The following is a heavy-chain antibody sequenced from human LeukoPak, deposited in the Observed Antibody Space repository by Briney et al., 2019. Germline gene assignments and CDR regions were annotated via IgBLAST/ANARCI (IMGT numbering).Heavy chain of an antibody. J-gene: IGHJ4*02. CDR1: GFTFSSYA. D-gene: IGHD3-10*01. CDR3: VRDQSSGSGSYYTPSFDY. Sequence: GGSLRLSCAASGFTFSSYAMSWVRQAPGKGLEWVSAISGSGGSTYYADSVKGRFTISRDNSKNTLYLQMNSLRAEDTAVYYCVRDQSSGSGSYYTPSFDYWGQGTLVTVSS. CDR2: ISGSGGST. V-gene: IGHV3-23*01.